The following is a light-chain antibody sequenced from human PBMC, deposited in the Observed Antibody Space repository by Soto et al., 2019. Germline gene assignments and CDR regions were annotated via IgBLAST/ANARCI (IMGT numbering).Light chain of an antibody. V-gene: IGLV2-14*01. CDR3: SSYTGSTTYV. Sequence: QSVLTQPASVSGSPGQSITISCTGTSSDVGGYNYVSWYQQHPGKAPKLMIYDVSNRPSGVSNRFSGSKSGNTASLTISGLQAEDEADYYCSSYTGSTTYVFGIGTKLTVL. J-gene: IGLJ1*01. CDR1: SSDVGGYNY. CDR2: DVS.